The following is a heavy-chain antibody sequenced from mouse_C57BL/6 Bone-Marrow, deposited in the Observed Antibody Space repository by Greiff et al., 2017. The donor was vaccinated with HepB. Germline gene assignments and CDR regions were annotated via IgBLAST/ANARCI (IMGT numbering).Heavy chain of an antibody. J-gene: IGHJ3*01. Sequence: DVMLVESGGGLVKPGGSLKLSCAASGFTFSSYAMSWVRQTPEKRLEWVATISDGGSYTYYPDNVKGRFTISRDNAKNNLYLQMSHLKSEDTAMYYCAIYYWFAYWGQGTLVTVSA. CDR3: AIYYWFAY. D-gene: IGHD2-1*01. CDR2: ISDGGSYT. CDR1: GFTFSSYA. V-gene: IGHV5-4*03.